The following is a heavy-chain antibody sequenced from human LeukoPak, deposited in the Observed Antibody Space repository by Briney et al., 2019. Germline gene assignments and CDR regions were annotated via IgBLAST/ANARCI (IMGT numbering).Heavy chain of an antibody. J-gene: IGHJ4*02. CDR1: GFTFSSYW. CDR2: IKQDGSEK. D-gene: IGHD3-10*01. Sequence: GGSLRLSCAASGFTFSSYWMSWVRQAPGKGLEWVANIKQDGSEKYYVDSVKGRFTISRDNSKSILFLQMNSLRVEDTAVYFCAKGGSGTPFDSWGQGTLVTVSS. CDR3: AKGGSGTPFDS. V-gene: IGHV3-7*01.